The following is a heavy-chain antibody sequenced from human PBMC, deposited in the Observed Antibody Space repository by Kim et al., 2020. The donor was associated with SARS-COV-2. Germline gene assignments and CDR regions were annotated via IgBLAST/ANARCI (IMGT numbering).Heavy chain of an antibody. D-gene: IGHD3-3*01. V-gene: IGHV4-61*02. CDR1: GGSISSGSYY. CDR2: IYTSGTT. Sequence: SETLSLTCTVSGGSISSGSYYWSWIRQPAGKGLEWIGRIYTSGTTNYNPSLKSRVNISVDKSKNQFSLKLSSVTAADTAVYYCARDRNDLWSGYYHNGMDVWGQGTTVTVSS. CDR3: ARDRNDLWSGYYHNGMDV. J-gene: IGHJ6*02.